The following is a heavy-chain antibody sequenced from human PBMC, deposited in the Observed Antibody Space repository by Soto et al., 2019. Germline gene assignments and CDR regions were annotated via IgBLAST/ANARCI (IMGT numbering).Heavy chain of an antibody. CDR2: IHSDGSST. CDR1: GFTFSYYW. CDR3: ARGQWGAFDL. D-gene: IGHD1-26*01. J-gene: IGHJ3*01. V-gene: IGHV3-74*01. Sequence: DVQLVESGGGSVQPGGSLSLSCAATGFTFSYYWMHWVRQAPGKGLVWVSRIHSDGSSTTDADSVKGRFTISRDNAKNTLYVKMNSLRAEDTAVYYCARGQWGAFDLWGQGTMVTVAS.